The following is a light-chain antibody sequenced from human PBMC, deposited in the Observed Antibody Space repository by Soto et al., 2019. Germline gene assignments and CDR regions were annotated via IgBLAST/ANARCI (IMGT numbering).Light chain of an antibody. CDR2: GAS. CDR1: QSVSSSY. J-gene: IGKJ2*01. Sequence: EIVLTQSPGTLSLSPGERATLSCRASQSVSSSYLAGYQQKPGQAPRLLIYGASSRATGIPDRFSGSGSGTDFTLTISRLEPEDCAVYYCQQYGSSHLYTFGQGTKLEIK. V-gene: IGKV3-20*01. CDR3: QQYGSSHLYT.